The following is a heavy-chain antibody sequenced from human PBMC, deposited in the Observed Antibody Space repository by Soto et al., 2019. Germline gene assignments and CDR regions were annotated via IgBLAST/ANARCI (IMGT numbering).Heavy chain of an antibody. J-gene: IGHJ1*01. CDR1: GFTFSSYG. CDR3: VKSLGPYCTNGVCHPGVLEH. CDR2: ISGSGGST. D-gene: IGHD2-8*01. Sequence: GGSLRLSCAASGFTFSSYGMSWVRQAPGKGLEWVSAISGSGGSTYYADSVKGRFTVSRDNSKNTLYLQMNSLRAEDTAVYYCVKSLGPYCTNGVCHPGVLEHWGQGTLVIVSS. V-gene: IGHV3-23*01.